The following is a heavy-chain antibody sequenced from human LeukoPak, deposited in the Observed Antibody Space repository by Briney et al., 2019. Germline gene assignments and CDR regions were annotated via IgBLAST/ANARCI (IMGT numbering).Heavy chain of an antibody. CDR2: ISPSGGST. D-gene: IGHD2-15*01. V-gene: IGHV1-46*03. CDR1: GYTFTSYY. Sequence: ASVKVSCKASGYTFTSYYMHWVRQAPGQGLEWMGIISPSGGSTSYAQKFQGRVTMTRDTSTSTVYMELSSLRSEDTAVYYCAREYCSGGSCYPLHPYFDYWGQGTLVTVSS. CDR3: AREYCSGGSCYPLHPYFDY. J-gene: IGHJ4*02.